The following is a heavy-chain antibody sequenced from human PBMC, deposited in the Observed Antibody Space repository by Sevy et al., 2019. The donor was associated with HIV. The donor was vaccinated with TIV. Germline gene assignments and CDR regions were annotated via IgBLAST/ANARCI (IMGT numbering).Heavy chain of an antibody. CDR3: ARGGYSSGWWAYNWFDP. CDR2: INPSGGST. V-gene: IGHV1-46*01. D-gene: IGHD6-19*01. J-gene: IGHJ5*02. Sequence: ASVKVSCKASGYTFTSYYMHWVRQAPGQGLEWMGIINPSGGSTSYAPKFQGRVTMTRDTSTSTVYMELSSLRSEDTAVYYCARGGYSSGWWAYNWFDPWGQGTLVTVSS. CDR1: GYTFTSYY.